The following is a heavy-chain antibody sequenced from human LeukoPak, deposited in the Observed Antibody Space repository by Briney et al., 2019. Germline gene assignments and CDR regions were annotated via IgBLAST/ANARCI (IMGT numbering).Heavy chain of an antibody. V-gene: IGHV3-7*01. CDR1: GLTVSSSY. Sequence: PGGSLRLSCAASGLTVSSSYMSWVRQAPGKGLEWVANIKQDGSEKYYVDSVKGRFTISRDNAKNSLYLQMNSLRAEDTAVYYCAREKSTYYYDSRPYYYGMDVWGQGTTVTVSS. D-gene: IGHD3-22*01. J-gene: IGHJ6*02. CDR3: AREKSTYYYDSRPYYYGMDV. CDR2: IKQDGSEK.